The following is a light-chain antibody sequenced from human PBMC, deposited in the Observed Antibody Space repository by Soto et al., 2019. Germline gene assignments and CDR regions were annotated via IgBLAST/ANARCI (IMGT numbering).Light chain of an antibody. Sequence: EIVMTQSPASLSVSPGETATLSCRASQSISNSLAWYQQKPGQAPRLLIYGASTRATGIPARFSGSGSGTEFTLTISSRQSEDSALYYCQQYNNWPPRTFGQGTKLEIK. V-gene: IGKV3-15*01. J-gene: IGKJ2*01. CDR2: GAS. CDR1: QSISNS. CDR3: QQYNNWPPRT.